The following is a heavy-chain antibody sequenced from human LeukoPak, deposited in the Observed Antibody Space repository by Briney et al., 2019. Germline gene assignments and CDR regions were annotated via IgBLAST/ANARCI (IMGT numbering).Heavy chain of an antibody. CDR2: ISSTGNAI. V-gene: IGHV3-48*03. Sequence: PGGSLILSCVASGFPFNTYEMKWVRQAPGKGLERISYISSTGNAIHYAHSVKGRFTISRDNARNSLYLRMDSLRVEDTALYYCARVGAYAAINWWGQGTLVTVSS. CDR1: GFPFNTYE. D-gene: IGHD1-20*01. J-gene: IGHJ4*02. CDR3: ARVGAYAAINW.